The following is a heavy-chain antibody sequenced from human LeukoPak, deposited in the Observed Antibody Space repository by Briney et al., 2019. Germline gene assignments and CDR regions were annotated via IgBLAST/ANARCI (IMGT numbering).Heavy chain of an antibody. CDR1: GFTFSSYW. D-gene: IGHD5-18*01. CDR2: IKQDGSEK. J-gene: IGHJ3*02. V-gene: IGHV3-7*01. Sequence: GGSLRLSCAASGFTFSSYWMSWVRQAPGKGLEWVANIKQDGSEKYYVDSVKGRFTISRDSAKNSLYLQMNSLRAEDTAVYYCAREGDTAMADDAFDIWGQGTMVTVSS. CDR3: AREGDTAMADDAFDI.